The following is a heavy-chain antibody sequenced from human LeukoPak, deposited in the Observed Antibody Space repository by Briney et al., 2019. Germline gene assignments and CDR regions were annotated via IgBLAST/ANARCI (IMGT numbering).Heavy chain of an antibody. CDR1: GGSFSNYY. CDR2: INHGGST. D-gene: IGHD3-22*01. Sequence: SETLSLTCAVYGGSFSNYYWSWIRQPPGRGLEWIGEINHGGSTNSNPSLKSRVTISVDTSKNQFSLKLSSVTAADTAVYYCARGRGYYYDSSGYYYFDYWGQGTLVTVSS. V-gene: IGHV4-34*01. J-gene: IGHJ4*02. CDR3: ARGRGYYYDSSGYYYFDY.